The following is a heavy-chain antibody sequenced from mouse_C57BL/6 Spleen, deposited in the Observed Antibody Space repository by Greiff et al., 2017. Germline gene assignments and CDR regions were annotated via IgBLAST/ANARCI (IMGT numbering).Heavy chain of an antibody. J-gene: IGHJ2*01. CDR3: VRHHSRGFDY. D-gene: IGHD1-2*01. V-gene: IGHV10-1*01. CDR2: IRSKSNNYAT. CDR1: GFSFNTYA. Sequence: EVQVVESGGGLVQPKGSLKLSCAASGFSFNTYAMNWVRQAPGQGLEWVARIRSKSNNYATYYADSVKDRFTISRDDSESMLYLQMNNLKTDDTAMYYCVRHHSRGFDYWGQGTTLTVSS.